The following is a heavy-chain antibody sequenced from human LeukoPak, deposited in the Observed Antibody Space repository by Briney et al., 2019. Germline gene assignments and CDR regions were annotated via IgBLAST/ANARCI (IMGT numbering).Heavy chain of an antibody. J-gene: IGHJ4*02. CDR2: TRRAIYGGTT. CDR3: SRAVSGYFGLYYFDS. V-gene: IGHV3-49*04. D-gene: IGHD3-10*01. Sequence: GGFLRLSCAASGFTFGDYAMTWVRQVPGKGLEWVGFTRRAIYGGTTEYAASVKGRFTISGDDSKTIVHLQMNSLKTEDTAVYYCSRAVSGYFGLYYFDSWGQGTLVTVSS. CDR1: GFTFGDYA.